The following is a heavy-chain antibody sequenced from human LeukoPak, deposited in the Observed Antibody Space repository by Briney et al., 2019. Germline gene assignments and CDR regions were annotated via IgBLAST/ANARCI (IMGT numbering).Heavy chain of an antibody. CDR2: IIPIFGTA. CDR1: GYTFTNYD. D-gene: IGHD3-3*01. CDR3: ARERAPKRIFGVVIGYFDY. V-gene: IGHV1-69*13. J-gene: IGHJ4*02. Sequence: SVKVSCKASGYTFTNYDINWVRQAPGQGLEWMGGIIPIFGTANYAQKFQGRVTITADESTSTAYMELSSLRSEDTAVYYCARERAPKRIFGVVIGYFDYWGQGTLVTVSS.